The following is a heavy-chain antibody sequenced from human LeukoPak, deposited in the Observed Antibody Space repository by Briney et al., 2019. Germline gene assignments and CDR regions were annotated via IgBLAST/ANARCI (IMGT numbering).Heavy chain of an antibody. CDR2: VNHSGST. D-gene: IGHD3-3*01. CDR1: GGSFSGYY. Sequence: SETLSLTCAVYGGSFSGYYWSWIRQRPGKGLEWIGEVNHSGSTNYNPSLKSRVTISVDTSKNQFSLKLSSVTAADTAVYYCARAFLTRITIFGVVILGYGMDVWGQGTTVTVSS. CDR3: ARAFLTRITIFGVVILGYGMDV. V-gene: IGHV4-34*01. J-gene: IGHJ6*02.